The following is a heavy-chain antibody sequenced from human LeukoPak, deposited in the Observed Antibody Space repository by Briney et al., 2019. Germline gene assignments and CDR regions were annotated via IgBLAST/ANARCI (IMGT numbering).Heavy chain of an antibody. J-gene: IGHJ6*03. CDR3: AKGDIVVVPSGRYYYYMDV. V-gene: IGHV3-43*02. D-gene: IGHD2-2*01. CDR1: GFTFDDYA. CDR2: ISGDGGST. Sequence: GGSLRLSCAASGFTFDDYAMHWVRQAPGKGLEWVSLISGDGGSTYYADSVNGRFTISRDNIKNSLYLQINSLRTEDTALYYCAKGDIVVVPSGRYYYYMDVWGKGTTVTVSS.